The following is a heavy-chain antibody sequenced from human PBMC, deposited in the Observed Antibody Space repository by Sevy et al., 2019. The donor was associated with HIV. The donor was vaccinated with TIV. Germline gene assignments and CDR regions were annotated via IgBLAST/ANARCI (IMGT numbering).Heavy chain of an antibody. D-gene: IGHD5-18*01. J-gene: IGHJ4*02. CDR2: INEDGSRL. Sequence: GGSLRLSCVASGFTFSDSWMIWVRQAPGKGLERIAFINEDGSRLGYVDSVRGRVTISRENIKNSLYLQMNNLRAEDTAFYFCARDGAYRAVDYWGQGTLVTVSS. CDR1: GFTFSDSW. V-gene: IGHV3-7*01. CDR3: ARDGAYRAVDY.